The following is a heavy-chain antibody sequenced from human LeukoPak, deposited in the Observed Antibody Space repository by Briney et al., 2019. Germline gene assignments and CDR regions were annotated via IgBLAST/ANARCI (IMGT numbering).Heavy chain of an antibody. Sequence: GGSLRLSCAASGFTFSSYVMNWVRQAPGKGLEWVSAISGSGVSTYYADSVKGRFTISRDNSKNTLYLQMSSLRAEDTAVYYCVKITSSSGGDYWGQGTLVTVSS. V-gene: IGHV3-23*01. J-gene: IGHJ4*02. CDR3: VKITSSSGGDY. CDR2: ISGSGVST. D-gene: IGHD6-19*01. CDR1: GFTFSSYV.